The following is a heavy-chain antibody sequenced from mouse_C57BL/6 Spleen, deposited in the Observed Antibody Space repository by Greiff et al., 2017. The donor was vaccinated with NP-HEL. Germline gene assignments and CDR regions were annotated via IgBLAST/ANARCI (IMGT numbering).Heavy chain of an antibody. CDR3: ASRHYGSRLYYIDY. V-gene: IGHV1-69*01. CDR1: GYTFTSYW. D-gene: IGHD1-1*01. Sequence: QVQLQQPGAELVMPGASVKLSCKASGYTFTSYWMHWVKQRPGQGLEWIGEIDPSDSYTNYNQKFKGKSTLTVDKSSSTAYMQLSSLTSEDSAVYYCASRHYGSRLYYIDYWGQGTTLTVSS. CDR2: IDPSDSYT. J-gene: IGHJ2*01.